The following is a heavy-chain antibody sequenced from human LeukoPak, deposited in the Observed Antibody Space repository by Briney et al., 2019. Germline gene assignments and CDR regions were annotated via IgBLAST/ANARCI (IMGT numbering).Heavy chain of an antibody. V-gene: IGHV4-38-2*02. CDR2: MYHSGNT. Sequence: SETLSLTCTVSGYSISSPYYWGWIRQPPGKGLEWIGSMYHSGNTYYNPSLKSRVTISVDTSKNQFSLKPNSVTAADTAVYFCARDGGGRLEYFFDYWGQGTLVTVSS. CDR3: ARDGGGRLEYFFDY. J-gene: IGHJ4*02. D-gene: IGHD3-3*01. CDR1: GYSISSPYY.